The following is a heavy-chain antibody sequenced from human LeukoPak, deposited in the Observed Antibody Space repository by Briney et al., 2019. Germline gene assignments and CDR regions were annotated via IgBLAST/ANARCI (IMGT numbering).Heavy chain of an antibody. V-gene: IGHV3-9*03. Sequence: PGRSLRLSCAASGFTFDDYAMHWVRQAPGKGLEWVSGISWNSGSIGYADSVKGRFTISRDNAKNSLYLQMNSLRAEDMALYYCATPRSYIVATIFDYWGQGTLVTVSS. CDR3: ATPRSYIVATIFDY. CDR1: GFTFDDYA. J-gene: IGHJ4*02. CDR2: ISWNSGSI. D-gene: IGHD5-12*01.